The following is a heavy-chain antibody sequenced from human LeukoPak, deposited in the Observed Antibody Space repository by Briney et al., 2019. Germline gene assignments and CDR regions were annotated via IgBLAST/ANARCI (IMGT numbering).Heavy chain of an antibody. CDR3: AKETKTRGGPIDY. Sequence: GGSLRLSCAASGFTLSSYAMSWVRQAPGKGLEWVSAISASGGGTYYADSVKGRFTISRDNSKNTLFLQMNSLRVEDTAVYYCAKETKTRGGPIDYWGQGTLVTVSS. J-gene: IGHJ4*02. V-gene: IGHV3-23*01. CDR1: GFTLSSYA. CDR2: ISASGGGT. D-gene: IGHD2-2*01.